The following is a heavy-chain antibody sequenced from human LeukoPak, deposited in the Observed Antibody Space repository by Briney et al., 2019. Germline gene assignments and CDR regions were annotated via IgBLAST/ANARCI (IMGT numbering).Heavy chain of an antibody. CDR3: ASASASKLERRHPLDY. J-gene: IGHJ4*02. D-gene: IGHD1-1*01. CDR2: FDPEDGET. V-gene: IGHV1-24*01. CDR1: GYTLTELS. Sequence: ASVKVSCKVSGYTLTELSMHWVRQAPGKGLEWMGGFDPEDGETIYAQKFQGRVTMTEDTSTDTAYMELSSLRSEDTAVYYCASASASKLERRHPLDYWGQGTLVTVSS.